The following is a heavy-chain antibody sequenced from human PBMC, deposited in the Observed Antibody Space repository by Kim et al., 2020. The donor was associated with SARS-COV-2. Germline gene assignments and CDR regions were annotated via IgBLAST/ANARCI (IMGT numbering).Heavy chain of an antibody. V-gene: IGHV1-3*01. CDR1: GYTFTSYA. Sequence: ASVKVSCKASGYTFTSYAMHWVRQAPGQRLEWMGWINAGNGNTKYSQKFQGRVTITRDTSASTAYMELSSLRSEDTAVYYCARSSTYYGNYNWFDPWGQGALGTVSS. J-gene: IGHJ5*02. CDR3: ARSSTYYGNYNWFDP. CDR2: INAGNGNT. D-gene: IGHD4-17*01.